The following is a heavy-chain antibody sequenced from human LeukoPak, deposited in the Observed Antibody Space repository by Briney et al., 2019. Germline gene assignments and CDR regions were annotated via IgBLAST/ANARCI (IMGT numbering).Heavy chain of an antibody. CDR2: TSANGST. J-gene: IGHJ4*02. CDR3: AREATMAV. V-gene: IGHV4-4*07. CDR1: GGSIPNYY. Sequence: SETLSLTCAVSGGSIPNYYWSWIRQPAGKGLEWIGRTSANGSTNYNPSLKSRVTMSADTSKNQFSLKLTSVTAADTAVYYCAREATMAVWGQGTLVTVSS. D-gene: IGHD3-10*01.